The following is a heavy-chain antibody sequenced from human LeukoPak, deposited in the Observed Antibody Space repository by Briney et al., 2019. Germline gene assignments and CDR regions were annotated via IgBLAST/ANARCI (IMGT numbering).Heavy chain of an antibody. D-gene: IGHD3-3*02. CDR1: GGSISSPY. V-gene: IGHV4-59*08. CDR3: ARQLAGLAPPGFIDS. J-gene: IGHJ4*02. Sequence: SSETLSLTCTVSGGSISSPYWTWIRQPPGKGLEWIGYIYYGGDTDYSPSLKSRATILLDRSKNQFSLRLTSVTAADTAVYYCARQLAGLAPPGFIDSWGQGTLVTVS. CDR2: IYYGGDT.